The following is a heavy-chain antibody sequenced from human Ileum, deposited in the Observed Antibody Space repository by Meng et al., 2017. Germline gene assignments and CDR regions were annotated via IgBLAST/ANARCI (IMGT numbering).Heavy chain of an antibody. V-gene: IGHV4-4*02. CDR2: IFQSGST. Sequence: VRLKAPGPGLVKPSGSLSLTCAVSGVSISSGIWWGWVRQPPGKGLEWIGEIFQSGSTNYNPSLKSRVSISVDKSKNHLSLSLSSVTAADTAVYYCAKAAAYNLDIWGQGALVTVSS. CDR3: AKAAAYNLDI. J-gene: IGHJ4*02. D-gene: IGHD1-14*01. CDR1: GVSISSGIW.